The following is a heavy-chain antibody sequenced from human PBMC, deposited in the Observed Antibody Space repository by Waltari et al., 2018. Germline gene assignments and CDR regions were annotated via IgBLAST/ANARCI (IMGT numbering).Heavy chain of an antibody. D-gene: IGHD1-26*01. V-gene: IGHV3-30*02. Sequence: QVQLVESGGGVVQPGGSLRLSCAASGFTFSSYGMHWVRQAPGKGLGWVAFIRYDGSNKYYADSVKGRFTISRDNSKNTLYLQMNSLRAEDTAVYYCARRVGTTGYFDYWGQGTLVTVSS. CDR1: GFTFSSYG. J-gene: IGHJ4*02. CDR3: ARRVGTTGYFDY. CDR2: IRYDGSNK.